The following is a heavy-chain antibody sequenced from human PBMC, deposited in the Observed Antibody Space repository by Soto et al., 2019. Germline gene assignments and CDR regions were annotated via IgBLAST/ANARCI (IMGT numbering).Heavy chain of an antibody. D-gene: IGHD3-10*01. CDR2: IIPILGIA. V-gene: IGHV1-69*04. CDR3: ARDQSRFDAFDI. CDR1: GGTFSSYT. Sequence: SVKVSCKASGGTFSSYTISWVRQAPGQGLEWMGRIIPILGIANYAQKFQGRVTITADKSTSTAYMELSSLRSEDTAVYYCARDQSRFDAFDIWGQGTMVTVSS. J-gene: IGHJ3*02.